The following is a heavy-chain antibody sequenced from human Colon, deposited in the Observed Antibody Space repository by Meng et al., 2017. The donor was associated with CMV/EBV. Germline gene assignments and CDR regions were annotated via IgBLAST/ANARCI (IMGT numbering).Heavy chain of an antibody. J-gene: IGHJ6*02. CDR1: GFTSSRNW. V-gene: IGHV3-7*01. CDR3: AREGLGIAAPANGGKYYYYGMDV. CDR2: INPDGSEK. Sequence: GGSLRLSCEVSGFTSSRNWFSWVRQAPEKGLEWVANINPDGSEKYYLDSVKGRFTIFRDNAKNSLYLQMNSLRAEDTAVYYCAREGLGIAAPANGGKYYYYGMDVWGQGTTVTVSS. D-gene: IGHD6-25*01.